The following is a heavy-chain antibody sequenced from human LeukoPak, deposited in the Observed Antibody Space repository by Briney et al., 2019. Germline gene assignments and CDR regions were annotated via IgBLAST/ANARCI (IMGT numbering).Heavy chain of an antibody. CDR3: IVFGDSNH. CDR1: GLTGSHNY. CDR2: IHTSGDT. D-gene: IGHD4-17*01. V-gene: IGHV3-53*01. J-gene: IGHJ5*02. Sequence: PGGSRRLSCAASGLTGSHNYVSRVRQAPGKGLEWVSAIHTSGDTCYADSVKGRFTISRDTSRNTLYLQINSLRVEDTAVYYCIVFGDSNHWGQGTLVTVSS.